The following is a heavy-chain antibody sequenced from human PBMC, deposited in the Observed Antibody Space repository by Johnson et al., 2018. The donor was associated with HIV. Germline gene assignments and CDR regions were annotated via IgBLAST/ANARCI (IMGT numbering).Heavy chain of an antibody. CDR1: GFNFSSYG. V-gene: IGHV3-30*02. D-gene: IGHD4-11*01. J-gene: IGHJ3*01. CDR3: AKEGSTVS. CDR2: IRYDGSNK. Sequence: QVQLVESGGGVVQPGRSLRFSCAASGFNFSSYGMHWVRQAPGKGLEWVAFIRYDGSNKYYADSVKGRFTISRDNSKNTLYLQMNSLRAEDTAVYYCAKEGSTVSWGQGTMVTVSS.